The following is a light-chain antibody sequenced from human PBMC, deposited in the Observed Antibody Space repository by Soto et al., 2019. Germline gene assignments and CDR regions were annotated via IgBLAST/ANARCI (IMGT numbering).Light chain of an antibody. CDR2: GND. CDR3: AVWDDSLRGRV. Sequence: QSVLTQPPSASGTPGQRVTISCSGSNSNIGSNTVNWYQQFPGTAPRFLIYGNDLRPSGVPDRFSASKSGTSASLAISGLQSEDEADYYCAVWDDSLRGRVFGGVTKVTVL. V-gene: IGLV1-44*01. CDR1: NSNIGSNT. J-gene: IGLJ2*01.